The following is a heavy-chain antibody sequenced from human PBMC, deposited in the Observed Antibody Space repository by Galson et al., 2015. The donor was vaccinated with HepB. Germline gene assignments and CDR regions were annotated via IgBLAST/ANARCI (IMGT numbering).Heavy chain of an antibody. J-gene: IGHJ4*02. CDR3: AREDPTVAVAVLDY. D-gene: IGHD2-2*01. V-gene: IGHV3-23*01. Sequence: SLRLSCAASGFTFGDTAMTWVRQAPGKGPEWVSGITSRGDNTFYTDSVKGRFSISRDNSKNMLFLQMNSLRVEDTAVYYCAREDPTVAVAVLDYWGQGTLVAVSS. CDR1: GFTFGDTA. CDR2: ITSRGDNT.